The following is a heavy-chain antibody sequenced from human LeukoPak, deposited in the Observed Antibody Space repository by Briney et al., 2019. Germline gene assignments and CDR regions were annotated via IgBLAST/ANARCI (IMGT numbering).Heavy chain of an antibody. J-gene: IGHJ4*02. V-gene: IGHV1-69*04. CDR1: GGTFSIYA. D-gene: IGHD2-15*01. CDR3: ARDGYCSGGSCYSRPHFDY. CDR2: IIPIFGIA. Sequence: GSSVKVSCKASGGTFSIYAISWVRQAPGQGLEWMGRIIPIFGIANYAQKFQGRVTITADKSTSTAYMELSSLRSEDTAVYYCARDGYCSGGSCYSRPHFDYWGQGTLVTVSS.